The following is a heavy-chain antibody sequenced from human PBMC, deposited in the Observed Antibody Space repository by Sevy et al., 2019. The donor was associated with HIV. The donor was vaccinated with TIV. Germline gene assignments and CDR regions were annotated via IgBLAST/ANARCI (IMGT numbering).Heavy chain of an antibody. V-gene: IGHV4-34*01. Sequence: SETLSLTCAVYGGSFSGYYWSWIRQPPGKGLEWIGEINHSGSTNYNPSLKSRVTISVDTSKNQFSLKLSSVTAADTAVYYCVISGSSGSYYRRGYYFDYWGQGTLVTVSS. CDR1: GGSFSGYY. CDR2: INHSGST. J-gene: IGHJ4*02. D-gene: IGHD1-26*01. CDR3: VISGSSGSYYRRGYYFDY.